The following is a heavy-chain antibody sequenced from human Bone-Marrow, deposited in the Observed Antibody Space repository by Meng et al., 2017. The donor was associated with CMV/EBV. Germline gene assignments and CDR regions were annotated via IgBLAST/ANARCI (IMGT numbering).Heavy chain of an antibody. D-gene: IGHD2-21*01. CDR2: ISHSGGS. V-gene: IGHV4-61*01. CDR3: AKDHEYCGGSCFSPWFDP. J-gene: IGHJ5*02. CDR1: RSSSFY. Sequence: RSSSFYWSWIRQHPGKGLEWIGYISHSGGSNYNASLRSRVTISIDTSNNQFSLKLSSVTTADTAFYYCAKDHEYCGGSCFSPWFDPWGQGILVTVSS.